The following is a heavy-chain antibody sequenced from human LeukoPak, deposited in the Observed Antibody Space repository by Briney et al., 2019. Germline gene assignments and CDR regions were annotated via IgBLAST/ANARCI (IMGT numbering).Heavy chain of an antibody. V-gene: IGHV3-30*18. CDR3: AKEELGAFDI. J-gene: IGHJ3*02. D-gene: IGHD6-13*01. CDR2: ISYDGSNK. CDR1: GFTFSSYG. Sequence: PGGSLRLSCAASGFTFSSYGMHWVRQAPGKGLEWVAVISYDGSNKYYADSVKGRFTISRDNSKNTLYLQMNSLRAEDTAVYYCAKEELGAFDIWGQGTMVTVSS.